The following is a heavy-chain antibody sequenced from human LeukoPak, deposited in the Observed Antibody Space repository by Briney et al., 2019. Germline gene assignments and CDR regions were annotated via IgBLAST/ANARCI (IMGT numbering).Heavy chain of an antibody. CDR2: IYYTAGA. J-gene: IGHJ4*02. CDR3: ARGRRELKYAPDY. Sequence: SETLSLACNVSGASMRSETHYWSWLRQHPGKGPEWIAYIYYTAGAYYNPSLESRVSISLDASENQFSLKLSSVTAADTAVYYCARGRRELKYAPDYWGQGTLVTVSS. D-gene: IGHD2-2*01. CDR1: GASMRSETHY. V-gene: IGHV4-31*03.